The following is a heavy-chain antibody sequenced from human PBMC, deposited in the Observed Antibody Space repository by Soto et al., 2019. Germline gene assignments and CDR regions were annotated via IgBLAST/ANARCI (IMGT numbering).Heavy chain of an antibody. Sequence: SETLSLTCTVSGGSISSGGYYWSWIRQHPGKGLEWIGYIYYSGSTYYNPSLKSRVTISVDTSKNQFSLNLRSVTAADTAIYYCAIATPGYPGRAFHIWGQGKMVTVSS. J-gene: IGHJ3*02. CDR3: AIATPGYPGRAFHI. CDR2: IYYSGST. V-gene: IGHV4-31*03. CDR1: GGSISSGGYY. D-gene: IGHD2-15*01.